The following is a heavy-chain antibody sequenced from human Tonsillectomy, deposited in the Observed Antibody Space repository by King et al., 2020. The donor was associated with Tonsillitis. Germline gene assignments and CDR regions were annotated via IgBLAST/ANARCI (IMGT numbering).Heavy chain of an antibody. CDR2: ISSTSRYI. V-gene: IGHV3-21*01. CDR1: GFTFSNSD. Sequence: VQLVESGGGLVKPGGSLRLSCTTSGFTFSNSDFNWVRQAPGRGLEWVSSISSTSRYIQYADSLKGRFTVSRDNAKNSLYLHMNSLRAEDTAVYYCAKDKGATYYDTGRGAFDIWGQGTMVIVSS. J-gene: IGHJ3*02. D-gene: IGHD3-22*01. CDR3: AKDKGATYYDTGRGAFDI.